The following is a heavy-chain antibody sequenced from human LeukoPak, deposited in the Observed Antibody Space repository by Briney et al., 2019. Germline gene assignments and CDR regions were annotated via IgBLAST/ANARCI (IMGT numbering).Heavy chain of an antibody. Sequence: SVKVSCKASGGTFSSYAISWVRQAPGQGLEWMGGIIPIFGTANYAQKFQGRVTINADESTSTAYMELSSLRSEDTAVSYCARDAPTVTTKTYYYYYMDVWGKGTTVTISS. CDR1: GGTFSSYA. V-gene: IGHV1-69*13. CDR3: ARDAPTVTTKTYYYYYMDV. D-gene: IGHD4-17*01. J-gene: IGHJ6*03. CDR2: IIPIFGTA.